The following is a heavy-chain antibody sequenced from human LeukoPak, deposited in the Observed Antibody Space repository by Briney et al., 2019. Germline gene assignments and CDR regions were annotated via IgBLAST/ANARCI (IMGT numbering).Heavy chain of an antibody. CDR1: GGSISSSSYY. J-gene: IGHJ5*02. Sequence: PSETLSLTCTVSGGSISSSSYYWGWIRQPPGKGLEWIGSIYYSGSTYYNPSLKSRVTISVDTSKNQFSLKLSSVTAADTAVYYCARDPNWGAYNWFDPWGQGTLVTVSS. V-gene: IGHV4-39*07. D-gene: IGHD7-27*01. CDR3: ARDPNWGAYNWFDP. CDR2: IYYSGST.